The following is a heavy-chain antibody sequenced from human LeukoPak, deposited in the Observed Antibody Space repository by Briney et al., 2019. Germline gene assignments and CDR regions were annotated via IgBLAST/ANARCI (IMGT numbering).Heavy chain of an antibody. V-gene: IGHV3-23*01. CDR2: ISVVGDTT. J-gene: IGHJ6*02. CDR3: AKVDCSGGSCYGFSYFYYGMDV. D-gene: IGHD2-15*01. Sequence: GGSLRLSCAASGFSFSAYWMTWVRQAPGKGLEWVSVISVVGDTTYYADFVKGRFTISRDNSKNTVFLQMNSLRAEDTAVYYCAKVDCSGGSCYGFSYFYYGMDVWGQGTTVTVSS. CDR1: GFSFSAYW.